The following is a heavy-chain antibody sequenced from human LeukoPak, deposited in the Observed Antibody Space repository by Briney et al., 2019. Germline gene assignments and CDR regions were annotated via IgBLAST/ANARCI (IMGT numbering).Heavy chain of an antibody. CDR3: ATAWSY. D-gene: IGHD2-21*02. Sequence: GGSLRLSCVASQFPFRNYWMHWVRHAPERGLEWLSYISPDGSSTTYADSVRGRFTISRDNAKNTLYLQMNSLRAEDTAVYFCATAWSYWGQGTLVTVSS. CDR2: ISPDGSST. CDR1: QFPFRNYW. J-gene: IGHJ4*02. V-gene: IGHV3-74*03.